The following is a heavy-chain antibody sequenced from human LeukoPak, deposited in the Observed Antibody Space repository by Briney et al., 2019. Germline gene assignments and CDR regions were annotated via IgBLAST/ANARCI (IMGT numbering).Heavy chain of an antibody. CDR3: ARDSWNGRSDAFDI. Sequence: SETLSLTCAVYGGSFSGYYWSWIRQPPGKGLEWIGEINHSGSTNYNPSLKSRVTISVDTSKNQFSLKLSSVTAADTAVYYCARDSWNGRSDAFDIRGQGTMVTVSS. D-gene: IGHD1-1*01. J-gene: IGHJ3*02. CDR2: INHSGST. V-gene: IGHV4-34*01. CDR1: GGSFSGYY.